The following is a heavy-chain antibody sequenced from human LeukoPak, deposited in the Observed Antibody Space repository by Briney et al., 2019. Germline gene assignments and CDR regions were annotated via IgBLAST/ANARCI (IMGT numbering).Heavy chain of an antibody. CDR1: GYTFTGYY. CDR2: INPNSGGT. V-gene: IGHV1-2*02. D-gene: IGHD3-22*01. CDR3: ARVQSMIVVVITTHDAFDI. Sequence: ASVKVSCKASGYTFTGYYMHWVRQAPGQGLEWIGWINPNSGGTNYAQKFQGRVTMTRDTSISTAYMELSRLRSDDTAVYYCARVQSMIVVVITTHDAFDIWGQGTMVTVSS. J-gene: IGHJ3*02.